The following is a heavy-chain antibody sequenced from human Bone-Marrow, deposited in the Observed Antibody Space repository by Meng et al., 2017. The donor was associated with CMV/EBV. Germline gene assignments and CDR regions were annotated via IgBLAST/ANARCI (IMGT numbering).Heavy chain of an antibody. D-gene: IGHD3-3*01. Sequence: ASVKVSCKASGYTFTSYYMHWVRQAPGQGLEWMGWINPNSGGTNYAQKFQGRVTMTRDTSISTAYMELSRLRSDDTAVYYCARDYYDFWSGYSAYNYWAQGTLVTVSS. CDR1: GYTFTSYY. J-gene: IGHJ4*02. CDR2: INPNSGGT. V-gene: IGHV1-2*02. CDR3: ARDYYDFWSGYSAYNY.